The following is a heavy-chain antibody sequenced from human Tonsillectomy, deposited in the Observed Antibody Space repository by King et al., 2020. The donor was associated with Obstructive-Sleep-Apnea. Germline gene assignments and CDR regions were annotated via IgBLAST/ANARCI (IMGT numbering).Heavy chain of an antibody. CDR2: IRSDGSDD. J-gene: IGHJ4*02. CDR1: GFTFSGFG. CDR3: AKDGIPYYYGNGYDFEY. D-gene: IGHD3-10*01. Sequence: VQLVESGGGVVQPGGSLRLSCAASGFTFSGFGKHWGRQTPGKGLEREAFIRSDGSDDYCADSGKGRFTISRENSKNMQYLQMNSLSVEDTAVYYCAKDGIPYYYGNGYDFEYGGQGTLVTVAS. V-gene: IGHV3-30*02.